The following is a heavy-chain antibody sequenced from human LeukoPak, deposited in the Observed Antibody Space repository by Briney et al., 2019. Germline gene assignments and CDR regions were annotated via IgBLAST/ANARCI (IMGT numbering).Heavy chain of an antibody. D-gene: IGHD3-22*01. CDR3: ARSRIPAAYYDSSGYLF. V-gene: IGHV1-8*01. J-gene: IGHJ4*02. CDR1: GYTFTSYD. CDR2: MNPNSGNT. Sequence: ASVKVSCKASGYTFTSYDINWVRQATGQGLEWMGWMNPNSGNTGYAQKFQGGVTMTRNTSISTAYMELSSLRSEDTAVYYCARSRIPAAYYDSSGYLFWGQGTLVTVSS.